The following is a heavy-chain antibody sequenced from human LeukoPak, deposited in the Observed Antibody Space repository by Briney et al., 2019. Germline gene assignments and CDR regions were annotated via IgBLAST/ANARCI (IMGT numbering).Heavy chain of an antibody. J-gene: IGHJ4*02. CDR3: ASLGIGGYCSSTSCREFDY. Sequence: GASVKVSCKACGYTFTSYYMHWVRQAPGQGREWMGIINPSGGSTSYAQKFQGRVTMTRDTSTSTVYMELSSLRSEDTAVYYCASLGIGGYCSSTSCREFDYWGQGTLVTVSS. D-gene: IGHD2-2*01. V-gene: IGHV1-46*01. CDR1: GYTFTSYY. CDR2: INPSGGST.